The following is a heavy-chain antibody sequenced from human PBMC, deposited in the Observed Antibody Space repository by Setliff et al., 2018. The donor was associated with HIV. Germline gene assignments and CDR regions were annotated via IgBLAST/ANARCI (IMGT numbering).Heavy chain of an antibody. Sequence: PSETLSLTCTVSGGSISSGNHYWAWIRQPAGKRLEWIGHIYASGSTYYNPSLNSRASISVDTSNSQVSLRLTAVTAAETAVYYCAREIPFRGNANMWDYYAMDVWGQGITVTVSS. CDR2: IYASGST. CDR1: GGSISSGNHY. J-gene: IGHJ6*02. D-gene: IGHD3-16*01. V-gene: IGHV4-61*09. CDR3: AREIPFRGNANMWDYYAMDV.